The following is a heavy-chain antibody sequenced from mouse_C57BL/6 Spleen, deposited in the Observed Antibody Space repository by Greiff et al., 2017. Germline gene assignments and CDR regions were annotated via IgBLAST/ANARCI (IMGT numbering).Heavy chain of an antibody. J-gene: IGHJ4*01. CDR1: GFTFSDYY. V-gene: IGHV5-16*01. CDR2: INYDGSST. Sequence: EVKLVESEGGLVQPGSSMKLSCTASGFTFSDYYMAWVRQVPEKGLEWVANINYDGSSTYYLDSLKSRFIISRDNAKNILYLQMSSLKSEDTATYYCERDHPHYAMDYWGQGTSVTVSS. CDR3: ERDHPHYAMDY.